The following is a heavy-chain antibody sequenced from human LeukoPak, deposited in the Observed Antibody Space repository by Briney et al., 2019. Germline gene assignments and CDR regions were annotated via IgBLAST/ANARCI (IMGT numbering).Heavy chain of an antibody. Sequence: GGSLRLSCAASGFTFSSYAMHWVRQAPGKGLEWVAVISYDGSNKYYADSVKGRFTISRDNSKNTLYLQMNSLRAEDTAVYYCASLYGSGSYYLSPSDYWGKGTLVSSSS. V-gene: IGHV3-30-3*01. CDR2: ISYDGSNK. CDR3: ASLYGSGSYYLSPSDY. D-gene: IGHD3-10*01. CDR1: GFTFSSYA. J-gene: IGHJ4*02.